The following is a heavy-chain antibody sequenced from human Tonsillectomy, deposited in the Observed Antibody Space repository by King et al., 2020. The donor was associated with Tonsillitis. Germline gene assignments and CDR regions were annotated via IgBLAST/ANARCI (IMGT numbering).Heavy chain of an antibody. CDR1: GFTFSSYA. J-gene: IGHJ6*02. D-gene: IGHD2-2*01. Sequence: QLVQSGGGLVQPGGSLRLSCAASGFTFSSYAMSWVRQAPGKGLEWVSAISGSGGSTYYADSVKGRFTISRDNSKNTLYLQMNSLRAEDTAVYYCAKVLVVVPAAPYGMDVWGQGTTVTVSS. V-gene: IGHV3-23*04. CDR2: ISGSGGST. CDR3: AKVLVVVPAAPYGMDV.